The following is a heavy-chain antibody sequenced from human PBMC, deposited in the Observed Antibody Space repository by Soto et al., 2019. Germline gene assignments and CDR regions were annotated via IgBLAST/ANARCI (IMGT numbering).Heavy chain of an antibody. CDR1: GFTFSSYD. CDR2: IGTAGDT. Sequence: QSGGSLRLSCAASGFTFSSYDMHWVRQATGKGLEWVSAIGTAGDTYYPGSVKGRFTISRENAKNSLYLQMNSLRAEDTAVYYCARLKWELKSDDFEYYFDYWVQGTLVTVSS. V-gene: IGHV3-13*01. J-gene: IGHJ4*02. CDR3: ARLKWELKSDDFEYYFDY. D-gene: IGHD1-26*01.